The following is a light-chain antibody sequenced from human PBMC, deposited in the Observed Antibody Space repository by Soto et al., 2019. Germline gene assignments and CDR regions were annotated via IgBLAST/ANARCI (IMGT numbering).Light chain of an antibody. CDR3: TSYISSSILPYV. CDR1: SSDVGDYNY. CDR2: DVS. J-gene: IGLJ1*01. V-gene: IGLV2-14*03. Sequence: QSALTQPASVSGSPGQSITISCTGTSSDVGDYNYVSWYQHHPGKAPRLMIYDVSNRPSGVSNRFSGSKSGNTASLTISGLQAEDEADYYCTSYISSSILPYVFGTGTKLTVL.